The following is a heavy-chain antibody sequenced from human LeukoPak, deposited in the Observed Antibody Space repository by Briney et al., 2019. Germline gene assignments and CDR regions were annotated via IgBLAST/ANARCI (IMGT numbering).Heavy chain of an antibody. Sequence: SETLSLTCTVSGGSISSSSYYWGWIRQPPGKGLEWIGSIYYSGSTYYNPSLKSRVTISVDTSKNQFSLKLSSVTAADTAVYYCARETDKAAARSYAGLTLFDYWGQGTLVNVSS. V-gene: IGHV4-39*07. CDR3: ARETDKAAARSYAGLTLFDY. CDR2: IYYSGST. D-gene: IGHD6-13*01. CDR1: GGSISSSSYY. J-gene: IGHJ4*02.